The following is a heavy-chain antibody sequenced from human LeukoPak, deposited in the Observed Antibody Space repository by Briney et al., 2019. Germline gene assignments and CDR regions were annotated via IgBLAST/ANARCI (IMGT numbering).Heavy chain of an antibody. V-gene: IGHV1-69*13. CDR1: GGTFSSYA. J-gene: IGHJ4*02. Sequence: ASVKVSCKASGGTFSSYAISWVRQAPGQGLEWMGGIIPIFGTANYAQKFQGRVTITADESTSTAYMELSSLRSEDTAVYYCASSGGGYDSSVYYFDYWGQGTLVTVSS. CDR3: ASSGGGYDSSVYYFDY. CDR2: IIPIFGTA. D-gene: IGHD5-12*01.